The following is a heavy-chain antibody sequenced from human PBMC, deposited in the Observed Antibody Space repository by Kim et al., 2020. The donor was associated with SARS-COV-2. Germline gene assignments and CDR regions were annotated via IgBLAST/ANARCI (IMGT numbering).Heavy chain of an antibody. V-gene: IGHV1-46*01. CDR3: ARTLRLAGEVGAGFYFDY. J-gene: IGHJ4*02. Sequence: QGRVTMTRDTSTSTVYMELSSLRSEDTAVYYCARTLRLAGEVGAGFYFDYWGQGTLVTVSS. D-gene: IGHD1-26*01.